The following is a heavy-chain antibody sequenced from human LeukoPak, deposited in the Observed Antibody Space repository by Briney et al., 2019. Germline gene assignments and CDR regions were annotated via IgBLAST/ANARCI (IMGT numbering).Heavy chain of an antibody. Sequence: SVKVSCKASGGTFSSYAISWVRQAPGQGLEWMGGIIPIFGTANYAQKFQGRVTITADESTSTAYMELSSLRSGDTAVYYCARGGRDGYKLEFDYWGQGTLVTVSS. CDR3: ARGGRDGYKLEFDY. D-gene: IGHD5-24*01. CDR1: GGTFSSYA. V-gene: IGHV1-69*13. J-gene: IGHJ4*02. CDR2: IIPIFGTA.